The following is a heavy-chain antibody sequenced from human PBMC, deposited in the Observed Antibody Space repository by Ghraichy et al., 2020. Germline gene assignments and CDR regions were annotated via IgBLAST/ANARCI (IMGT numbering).Heavy chain of an antibody. CDR3: AKNIVVAGKILYYYYSMDV. Sequence: GGSLRLSCAASGFPFRGYWMTWVRQAPGKGLEWVASIKQDGTEEKYLDSVKGRFTISRDNPKNSLYLQMNSLRDEDTAVYYCAKNIVVAGKILYYYYSMDVWGQGTTVTVSS. V-gene: IGHV3-7*01. D-gene: IGHD6-19*01. CDR1: GFPFRGYW. CDR2: IKQDGTEE. J-gene: IGHJ6*02.